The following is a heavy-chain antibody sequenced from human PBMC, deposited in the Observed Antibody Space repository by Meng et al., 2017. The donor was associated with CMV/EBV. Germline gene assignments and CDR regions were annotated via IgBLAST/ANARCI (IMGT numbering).Heavy chain of an antibody. Sequence: ASGFVLSSLAMGWVRRAPRRGMGWISAIRSSGGSTYYADYVKNRFTISRDNSKNTLGLQLNSLRADDTAVYYCAKTRYSGSYGVDYWGQGTLVTVSS. CDR1: GFVLSSLA. CDR3: AKTRYSGSYGVDY. J-gene: IGHJ4*02. D-gene: IGHD1-26*01. V-gene: IGHV3-23*01. CDR2: IRSSGGST.